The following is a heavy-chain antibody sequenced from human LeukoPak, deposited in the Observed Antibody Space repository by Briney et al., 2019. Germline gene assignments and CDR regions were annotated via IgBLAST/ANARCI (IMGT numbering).Heavy chain of an antibody. D-gene: IGHD3-22*01. CDR1: GGSISSYY. CDR3: ARDRSSSYYGYYMDV. J-gene: IGHJ6*03. V-gene: IGHV4-4*07. Sequence: PSETLSLTCTVSGGSISSYYWSWIRQPAGKGLEWIGRIYTSGSTNYNPSLKSRVTMSVDTSKNQFSLKLSSVTAADTAVYYCARDRSSSYYGYYMDVWGKGTTVTISS. CDR2: IYTSGST.